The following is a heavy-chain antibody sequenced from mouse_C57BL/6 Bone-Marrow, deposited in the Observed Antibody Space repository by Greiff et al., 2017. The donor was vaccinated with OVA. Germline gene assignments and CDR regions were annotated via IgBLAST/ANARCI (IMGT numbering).Heavy chain of an antibody. J-gene: IGHJ1*03. CDR1: GYTFTDYE. Sequence: QVQLQQSGAELERPGASVTLSCKASGYTFTDYEMHWVKQTPVHGLEWIGAIDPETGGTAYNQKFKGKAILTADKSSSTAYMELRSLTSEDSAVYYCTIPFRAPWYFDVWGTGTTVTVSS. CDR3: TIPFRAPWYFDV. CDR2: IDPETGGT. V-gene: IGHV1-15*01.